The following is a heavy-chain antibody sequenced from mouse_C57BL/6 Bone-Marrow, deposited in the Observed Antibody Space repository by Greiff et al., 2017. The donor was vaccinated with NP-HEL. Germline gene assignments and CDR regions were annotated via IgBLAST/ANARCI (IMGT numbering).Heavy chain of an antibody. CDR2: IWRGGST. CDR1: GFSLTSYG. V-gene: IGHV2-5*01. CDR3: AKIGGNYPAWFAY. J-gene: IGHJ3*01. D-gene: IGHD2-1*01. Sequence: QVQLKESGPGLVQPSQSLSITCTVSGFSLTSYGVHWVRQSPGKGLEWLGVIWRGGSTDYTAAFMSRLSITKDNSKSQVFFKMNSLQADDTAIYYCAKIGGNYPAWFAYWGQGTLVTVSA.